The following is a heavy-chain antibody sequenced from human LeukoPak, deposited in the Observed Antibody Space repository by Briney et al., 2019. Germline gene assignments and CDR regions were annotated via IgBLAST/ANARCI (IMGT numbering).Heavy chain of an antibody. Sequence: SVKVSCKASGGTFSSYAISWVRQAPGQGLEWMGRIIPILGIANYAQKFQGRVTITADKSTSTAYMELSSLRSEDTAVYYCARAPSIVATTNWFDPWGQGTLVTVSS. D-gene: IGHD5-12*01. CDR1: GGTFSSYA. CDR2: IIPILGIA. J-gene: IGHJ5*02. CDR3: ARAPSIVATTNWFDP. V-gene: IGHV1-69*04.